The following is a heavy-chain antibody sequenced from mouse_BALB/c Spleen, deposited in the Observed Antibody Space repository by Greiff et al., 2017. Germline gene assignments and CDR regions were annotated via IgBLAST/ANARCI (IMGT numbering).Heavy chain of an antibody. CDR1: GDSITSGY. CDR2: ISYSGST. D-gene: IGHD2-1*01. CDR3: ARVYGNYVNYYAMDY. V-gene: IGHV3-8*02. J-gene: IGHJ4*01. Sequence: EVQLVESGPSLVKPSQTLSLTCSVTGDSITSGYWNWIRKFPGNKLEYMGYISYSGSTYYNPSLKSRISITRDTSKNQYYLQLNSVTTEDTATYYCARVYGNYVNYYAMDYWGQGTSVTVSS.